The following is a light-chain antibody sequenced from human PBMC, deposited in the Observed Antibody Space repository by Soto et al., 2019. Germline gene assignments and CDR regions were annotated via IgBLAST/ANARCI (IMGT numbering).Light chain of an antibody. CDR3: QQYNNWPPLT. J-gene: IGKJ4*01. Sequence: EIVMTQSPATLSVSPGERATLSCRASQSVSSNLAWYQQKPGQAPRLLIYGASTRATGIPARFSGSGSGTEFTLTISSLQSEDVAVYYCQQYNNWPPLTFGGRTKVYIK. V-gene: IGKV3-15*01. CDR1: QSVSSN. CDR2: GAS.